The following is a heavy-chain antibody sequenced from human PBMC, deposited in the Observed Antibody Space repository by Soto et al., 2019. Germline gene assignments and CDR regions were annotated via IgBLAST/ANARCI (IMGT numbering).Heavy chain of an antibody. CDR3: ARGRSIAAYYMDV. D-gene: IGHD6-6*01. V-gene: IGHV1-69*02. CDR1: GGSFSSYT. J-gene: IGHJ6*03. CDR2: IIPILGIA. Sequence: ASVKVSCKASGGSFSSYTISWVRQAPGQGLEWMGRIIPILGIANYAQKFQGRVTITADESTSTAYMELSSLRSEDTAVYYCARGRSIAAYYMDVWGKGTTVTVSS.